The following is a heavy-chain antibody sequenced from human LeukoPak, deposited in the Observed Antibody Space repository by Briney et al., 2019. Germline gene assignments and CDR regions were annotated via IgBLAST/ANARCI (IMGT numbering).Heavy chain of an antibody. V-gene: IGHV1-8*01. CDR3: AKGDPYYYDSSGYPTLNYFDY. Sequence: ASVKVSCKASGYTFTSYDINWVRQATGQGLEWMGWMNPNSGNTGYAQKFQGRVTMTRNTSVSTAYMELSSLRAEDTAVYYCAKGDPYYYDSSGYPTLNYFDYWGQGTLVTVSS. D-gene: IGHD3-22*01. CDR2: MNPNSGNT. J-gene: IGHJ4*02. CDR1: GYTFTSYD.